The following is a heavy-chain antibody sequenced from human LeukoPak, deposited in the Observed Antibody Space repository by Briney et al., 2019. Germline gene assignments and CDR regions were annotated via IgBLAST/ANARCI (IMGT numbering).Heavy chain of an antibody. V-gene: IGHV4-30-2*01. D-gene: IGHD3-9*01. CDR1: GGSISSGGYS. J-gene: IGHJ4*02. Sequence: SQTLSLTCAVSGGSISSGGYSWSWIRQPPGKGREWIGYIYHSGSAYYNPSLKSRVAISVDRSKNQFSLKLSSVTAADTAVYYCARDNDRANYFDYWGQGTLVTVSS. CDR2: IYHSGSA. CDR3: ARDNDRANYFDY.